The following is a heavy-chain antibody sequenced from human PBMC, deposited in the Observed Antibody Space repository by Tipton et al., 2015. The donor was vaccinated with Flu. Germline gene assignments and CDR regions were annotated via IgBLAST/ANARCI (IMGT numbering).Heavy chain of an antibody. D-gene: IGHD3-22*01. J-gene: IGHJ4*02. V-gene: IGHV4-39*07. CDR1: GGSIRSNNYN. Sequence: NLSLTCNVSGGSIRSNNYNWGWLRQPPGKGLDWIGGVNYGGGTSYNPSLESRLTISLDTPKNHFSLRLSSVTAADTAVYYCATRRDYYDSSEFDYWGEGALVTVSS. CDR3: ATRRDYYDSSEFDY. CDR2: VNYGGGT.